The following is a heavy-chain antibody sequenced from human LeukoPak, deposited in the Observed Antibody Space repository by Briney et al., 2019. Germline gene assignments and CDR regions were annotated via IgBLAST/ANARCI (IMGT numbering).Heavy chain of an antibody. CDR2: IAGGDDR. Sequence: PGGSLRLSCAASGFIFSPYAMSWVRQAPGKGLEWVAGIAGGDDRFYADSVKGRFSISRDNSKNTVDLQMNSLRVEDTAVYYCVRDGVGATTYFGFLDYWGQGALVTVSS. V-gene: IGHV3-23*01. CDR1: GFIFSPYA. D-gene: IGHD1-26*01. CDR3: VRDGVGATTYFGFLDY. J-gene: IGHJ4*02.